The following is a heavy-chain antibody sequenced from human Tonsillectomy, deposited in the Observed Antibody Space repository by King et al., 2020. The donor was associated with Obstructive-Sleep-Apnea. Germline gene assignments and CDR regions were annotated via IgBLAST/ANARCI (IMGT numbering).Heavy chain of an antibody. J-gene: IGHJ6*04. D-gene: IGHD3-22*01. CDR3: ARLSYYSSGYPNGMDV. CDR1: GDSISSYY. V-gene: IGHV4-59*12. Sequence: QLQESGPGLVKPSETLSLTCTVSGDSISSYYWSWIRQPPGKGLEWIGYIYYSGSTNYNPSPKSRVTISIDTSKNQFSLKLSSVTAADTAVYYCARLSYYSSGYPNGMDVWGEGTTVTVSS. CDR2: IYYSGST.